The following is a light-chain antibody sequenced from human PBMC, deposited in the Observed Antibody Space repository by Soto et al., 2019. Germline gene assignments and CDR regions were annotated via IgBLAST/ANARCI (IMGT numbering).Light chain of an antibody. CDR3: QQYNSYPLT. CDR1: QSISSW. V-gene: IGKV1-5*03. Sequence: DIQMTQSPSTLSASIGDRVTITCRASQSISSWLAWYQKKPGKAPNLLIYTASNLESGVPSRFSGSGSGTEFTLTISSLQPDDFATYYCQQYNSYPLTFGPGTKVDIK. CDR2: TAS. J-gene: IGKJ3*01.